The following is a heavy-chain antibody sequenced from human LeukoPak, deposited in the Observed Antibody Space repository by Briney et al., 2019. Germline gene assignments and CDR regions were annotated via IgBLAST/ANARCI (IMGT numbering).Heavy chain of an antibody. J-gene: IGHJ4*02. V-gene: IGHV3-11*01. Sequence: GGSLRLSCAASGFTFSDYYMSWIRQAPGRGLEWVSYISSSGSTIYYADSVKGRFTISRDNAKNSLYLQMNSLRAEDTAVYYCARDRLRDGYKSPDYWGQGTLVTVSS. D-gene: IGHD5-24*01. CDR1: GFTFSDYY. CDR2: ISSSGSTI. CDR3: ARDRLRDGYKSPDY.